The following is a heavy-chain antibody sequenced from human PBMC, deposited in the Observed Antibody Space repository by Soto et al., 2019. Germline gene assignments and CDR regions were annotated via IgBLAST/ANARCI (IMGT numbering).Heavy chain of an antibody. Sequence: VQLVQSGAAVKKPGASVQVSCQAPGYTFTSYGISWVRQAPGQGLDWMGWISAYNGNRNYAQKLEGRVTMPTDTSTSTAYMKLRSLRSDDTAVYYSARGPPITILGVDRPGEEFDYWGQGTLVTVSS. D-gene: IGHD3-3*01. J-gene: IGHJ4*02. CDR3: ARGPPITILGVDRPGEEFDY. V-gene: IGHV1-18*01. CDR2: ISAYNGNR. CDR1: GYTFTSYG.